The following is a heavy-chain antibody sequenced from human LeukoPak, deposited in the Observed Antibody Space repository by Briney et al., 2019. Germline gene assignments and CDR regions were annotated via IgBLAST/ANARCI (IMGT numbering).Heavy chain of an antibody. D-gene: IGHD3-22*01. J-gene: IGHJ4*02. CDR3: ARRHYYDSSGYLSFDY. V-gene: IGHV4-39*01. Sequence: MSSETLSLTCTVSGGSISSSSYYWGWIRQPPGKGLEWIGSIYYSGSTYYNPSLKSRVTISVDTSKNQFSLKLSSVTAADTAVYYCARRHYYDSSGYLSFDYWGQGTLVTVSS. CDR1: GGSISSSSYY. CDR2: IYYSGST.